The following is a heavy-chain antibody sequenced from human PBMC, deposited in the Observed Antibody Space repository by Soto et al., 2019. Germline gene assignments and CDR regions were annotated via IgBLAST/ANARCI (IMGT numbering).Heavy chain of an antibody. D-gene: IGHD6-13*01. V-gene: IGHV3-7*05. CDR3: ARDVSPGSSSLYLDAFDI. CDR1: GFTLSAYW. J-gene: IGHJ3*02. CDR2: INRDGSKK. Sequence: EVQLEESGGDLVQPGGSLRLSCAASGFTLSAYWMTWVRQAPGKGLEWVANINRDGSKKSYLDSVRGRFTISRDNVENSLYLQRDSLRADDTALYYCARDVSPGSSSLYLDAFDIWGQGTMVTVSS.